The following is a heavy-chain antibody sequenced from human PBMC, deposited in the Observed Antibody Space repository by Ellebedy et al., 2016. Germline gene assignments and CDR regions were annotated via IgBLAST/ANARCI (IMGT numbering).Heavy chain of an antibody. D-gene: IGHD2-21*01. CDR2: ISGDGGRT. Sequence: GESLKISXATSGLPFNKFFMSWVRQAPGKGLEWVSTISGDGGRTYLADSVRGRFTISRDNSANTLYLQMSSLRPEDTALYYCRQGHYSHYWGQGTLVTVSS. CDR3: RQGHYSHY. CDR1: GLPFNKFF. J-gene: IGHJ4*02. V-gene: IGHV3-23*01.